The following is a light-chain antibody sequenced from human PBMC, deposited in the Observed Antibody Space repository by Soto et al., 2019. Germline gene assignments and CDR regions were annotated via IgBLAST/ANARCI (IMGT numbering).Light chain of an antibody. V-gene: IGLV2-8*01. Sequence: QSALTQPPSASGSPGQSVTISCTGTSSDVGGYNYVSWYQQHPGKAPKLMIYEVNKRPSGVPDRFSGSKSGNTASLTVSGLQAEDEADYYCSSYGGSSNLVFGGGPKLTVL. CDR2: EVN. CDR1: SSDVGGYNY. CDR3: SSYGGSSNLV. J-gene: IGLJ2*01.